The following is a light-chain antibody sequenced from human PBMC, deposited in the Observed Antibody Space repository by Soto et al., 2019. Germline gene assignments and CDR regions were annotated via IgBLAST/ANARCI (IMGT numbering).Light chain of an antibody. V-gene: IGLV2-11*01. CDR2: DVT. CDR3: CSYAGSTHV. CDR1: SSDVGGYNY. Sequence: QSVLTQPRSVSGSPGQSVTISCTGTSSDVGGYNYVSWYQQYPGKAPQLMIYDVTKRPSGVPDRFSGSKSGNTASLTISGFQAEDEADYYCCSYAGSTHVFGGGTQLTVL. J-gene: IGLJ7*01.